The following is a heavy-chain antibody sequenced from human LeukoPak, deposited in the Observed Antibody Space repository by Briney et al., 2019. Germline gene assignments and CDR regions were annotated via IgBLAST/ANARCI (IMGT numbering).Heavy chain of an antibody. J-gene: IGHJ3*02. D-gene: IGHD5-24*01. CDR2: ISSSSSTI. V-gene: IGHV3-48*01. CDR3: ARGYNSRFAFDI. Sequence: GGSLRLSCAASGFTFRSYSMNWVRQAPGKGLEWVSYISSSSSTIYYADSAKGRFTISRDNAKDSLYLQMNSLRAEDTAVYYCARGYNSRFAFDIWGQGTMVTVSS. CDR1: GFTFRSYS.